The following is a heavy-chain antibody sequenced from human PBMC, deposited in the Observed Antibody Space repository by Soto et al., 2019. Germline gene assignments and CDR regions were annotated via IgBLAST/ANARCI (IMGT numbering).Heavy chain of an antibody. CDR2: IYYSGGT. Sequence: SETLSLTCTVSGGSISSYYWSRIRQPPGKGLEWIGYIYYSGGTNYNPSLKSRVTISVDSSKNHFSLKLSSVTAADTAVYYCARRYGGKLDYWGQGTLVTVS. CDR3: ARRYGGKLDY. J-gene: IGHJ4*02. V-gene: IGHV4-59*08. D-gene: IGHD1-26*01. CDR1: GGSISSYY.